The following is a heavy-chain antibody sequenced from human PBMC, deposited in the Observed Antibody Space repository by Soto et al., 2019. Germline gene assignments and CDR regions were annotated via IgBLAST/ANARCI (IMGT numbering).Heavy chain of an antibody. CDR3: ARGIRDYDY. Sequence: SETLSLTCAVYGGSFSGYYWSWIRQPPGKGLEWIGEINHSGSTNYNPSLKSRVTISVDTSKNQFSLKLSSVTAADTAVYYCARGIRDYDYWGQGTLVTVSS. J-gene: IGHJ4*02. D-gene: IGHD3-16*01. CDR2: INHSGST. V-gene: IGHV4-34*01. CDR1: GGSFSGYY.